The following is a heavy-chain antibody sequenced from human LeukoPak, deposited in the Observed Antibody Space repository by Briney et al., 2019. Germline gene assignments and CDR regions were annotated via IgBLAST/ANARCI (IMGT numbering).Heavy chain of an antibody. CDR2: IIPIFGTA. Sequence: SVKVSCKASGGTFSSYAISWVRQAPGQGLEWMGGIIPIFGTANYAQKFQGRVTITADESTSTAYMELSSLRSEDTAVYYCARGHSSGWFSDYWGQGTLVTVSS. V-gene: IGHV1-69*13. CDR1: GGTFSSYA. D-gene: IGHD6-19*01. J-gene: IGHJ4*02. CDR3: ARGHSSGWFSDY.